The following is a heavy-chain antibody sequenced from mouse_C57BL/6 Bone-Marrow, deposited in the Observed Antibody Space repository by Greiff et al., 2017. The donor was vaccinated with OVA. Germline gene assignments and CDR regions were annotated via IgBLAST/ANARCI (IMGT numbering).Heavy chain of an antibody. CDR2: IYPGSGNT. CDR1: GYTFTDYY. D-gene: IGHD1-1*01. Sequence: QVQLQQSGAELVRPGASVKLSCKASGYTFTDYYINWVKQRPGQGLEWIARIYPGSGNTYYNEKFKGKATLTAEQSSSTAYMQLSSLTSEDSAVYVCARAYRNYLCSWFAYWGQGTLVTVSA. V-gene: IGHV1-76*01. CDR3: ARAYRNYLCSWFAY. J-gene: IGHJ3*01.